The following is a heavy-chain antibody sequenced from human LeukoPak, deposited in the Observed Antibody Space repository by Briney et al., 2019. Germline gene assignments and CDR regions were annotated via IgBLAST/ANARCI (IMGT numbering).Heavy chain of an antibody. CDR3: ARDQNDYVWGGFDY. Sequence: LRLSCAASGFTVSSNYMSWVRQPPGKGLEWIGYIYYSGSTFYNPSFKSRVTISVDTSKNQFSLRLSSVTAADTAVYYCARDQNDYVWGGFDYWGQGTLATVSS. V-gene: IGHV4-30-4*08. CDR1: GFTVSSNY. D-gene: IGHD3-16*01. J-gene: IGHJ4*02. CDR2: IYYSGST.